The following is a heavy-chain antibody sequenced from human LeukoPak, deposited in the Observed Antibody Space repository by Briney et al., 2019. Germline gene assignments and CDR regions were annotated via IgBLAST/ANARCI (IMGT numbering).Heavy chain of an antibody. V-gene: IGHV4-34*01. Sequence: PSETLSLTCAVYGGSFSGYYWSWIRQPPGKGLEWIGEINHSGSTNYNPSLKSRVTISVDTSKNQFSLKLSSVTAADTAVYYCARFRFPFGLVTAIDAFDIWGQGTMVTVSS. CDR1: GGSFSGYY. CDR3: ARFRFPFGLVTAIDAFDI. D-gene: IGHD3/OR15-3a*01. J-gene: IGHJ3*02. CDR2: INHSGST.